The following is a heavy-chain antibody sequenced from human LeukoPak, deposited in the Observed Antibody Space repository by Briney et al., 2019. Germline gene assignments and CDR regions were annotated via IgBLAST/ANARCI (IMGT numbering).Heavy chain of an antibody. J-gene: IGHJ4*02. D-gene: IGHD3-22*01. V-gene: IGHV3-53*01. CDR3: ASSSYYYDSSGLTHFDY. CDR1: GFTFSSYA. Sequence: AGGSLRLSCAASGFTFSSYAMSWVRQAPGKGLEWVSVIYSGGSTYYADSVKGRFTISRDNSKNTLYLQMNSLRAEDTAVYYCASSSYYYDSSGLTHFDYWGQGTLVTVSS. CDR2: IYSGGST.